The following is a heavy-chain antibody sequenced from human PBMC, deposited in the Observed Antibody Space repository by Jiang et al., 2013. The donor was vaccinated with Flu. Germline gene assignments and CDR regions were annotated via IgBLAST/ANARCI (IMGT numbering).Heavy chain of an antibody. CDR1: G. Sequence: GWHWIRQSPSRGLEWLGRTYYRSKWYTDYAVSLKSRIIINSDTSKNQFSLQLNSVAPEDTALYYCARGYKYAYDYWGQGILVTVSS. J-gene: IGHJ4*02. CDR3: ARGYKYAYDY. CDR2: TYYRSKWYT. D-gene: IGHD2-2*01. V-gene: IGHV6-1*01.